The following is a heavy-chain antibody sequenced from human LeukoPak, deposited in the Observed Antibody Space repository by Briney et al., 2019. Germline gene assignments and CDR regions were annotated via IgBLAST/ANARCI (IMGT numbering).Heavy chain of an antibody. CDR3: ARHHRYYDLLDY. CDR1: GGSISSYY. CDR2: IYYSGST. D-gene: IGHD3-22*01. V-gene: IGHV4-59*08. J-gene: IGHJ4*02. Sequence: SETLSLTCTVSGGSISSYYWSWIRQPPGKGLEWIGYIYYSGSTNYNPSLKSRVTISVNTSKNQFSLKLSSVTGADTAVYYCARHHRYYDLLDYWGQGTLVTVSS.